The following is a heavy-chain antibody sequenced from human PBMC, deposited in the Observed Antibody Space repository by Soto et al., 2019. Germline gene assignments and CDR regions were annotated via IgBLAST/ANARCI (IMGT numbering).Heavy chain of an antibody. J-gene: IGHJ5*02. CDR3: AKESTYYYDSSGYPWFDP. CDR1: GFTFSSYA. CDR2: ISGSGGST. D-gene: IGHD3-22*01. Sequence: GGSLRLSCAASGFTFSSYAMSWVRQAPGKGLEWVSAISGSGGSTYYADSVKGRFTISRDNSKNTLYLQMNSLRAEDTAVYYWAKESTYYYDSSGYPWFDPWGQGTLVTVSS. V-gene: IGHV3-23*01.